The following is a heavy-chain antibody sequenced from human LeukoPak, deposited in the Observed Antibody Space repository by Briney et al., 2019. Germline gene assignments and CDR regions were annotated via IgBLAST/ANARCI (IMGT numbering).Heavy chain of an antibody. D-gene: IGHD3-10*01. CDR2: ISGSGGST. CDR3: AKLGGSYGSGSYQAFDI. J-gene: IGHJ3*02. Sequence: GGSLRLSCAASGFTFSSYAMSWVRQAPGKGLEWVSAISGSGGSTYYADSAKGRFTISRDNSKNTLYLQMNSLRAEDTAVYYCAKLGGSYGSGSYQAFDIWGQGTMVTVSS. CDR1: GFTFSSYA. V-gene: IGHV3-23*01.